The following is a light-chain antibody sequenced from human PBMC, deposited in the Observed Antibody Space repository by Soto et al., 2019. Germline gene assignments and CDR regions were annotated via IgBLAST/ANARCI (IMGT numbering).Light chain of an antibody. CDR1: QSISNY. V-gene: IGKV1-39*01. Sequence: DIQMTQSPSSLSASVGDRVTITCRASQSISNYLNWYQQKPGKAPKLLIYAACSLQRGVPSRFSGSGSGTDFTLTISSLQPEDFATYSCQQSYTTLFTFGPGTNVDI. CDR3: QQSYTTLFT. J-gene: IGKJ3*01. CDR2: AAC.